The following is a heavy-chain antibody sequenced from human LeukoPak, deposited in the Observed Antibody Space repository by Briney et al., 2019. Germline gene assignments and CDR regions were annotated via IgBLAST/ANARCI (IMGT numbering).Heavy chain of an antibody. V-gene: IGHV4-30-4*01. J-gene: IGHJ4*02. D-gene: IGHD6-13*01. CDR1: GGSISSGDYY. CDR3: ARGLGSSWYGD. Sequence: SETLSLTCTVSGGSISSGDYYWTWIRQPPGKGLEWIGYIYYSGSAYYNPSLQSRLTISVDTSKNQFSLKLGSVTAADTAVYYCARGLGSSWYGDWGQGTLVTVSS. CDR2: IYYSGSA.